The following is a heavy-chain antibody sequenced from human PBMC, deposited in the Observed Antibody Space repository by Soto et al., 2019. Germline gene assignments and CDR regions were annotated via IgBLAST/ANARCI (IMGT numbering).Heavy chain of an antibody. CDR3: ARPDYGNNGWFDP. Sequence: SETLSLTCTVSGGSISTYYWSWIRQPPGKGLEWIAYIYYTGSTNYNPSLKSRVTMSVDTSKNQFSLNLYSVTAADTAVYYCARPDYGNNGWFDPWGPGTLVTVSS. CDR1: GGSISTYY. V-gene: IGHV4-59*01. D-gene: IGHD3-16*01. CDR2: IYYTGST. J-gene: IGHJ5*02.